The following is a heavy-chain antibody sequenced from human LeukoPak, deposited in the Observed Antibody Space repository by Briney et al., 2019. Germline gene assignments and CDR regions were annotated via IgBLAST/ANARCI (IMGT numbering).Heavy chain of an antibody. Sequence: ASVKVSCKASGGTFSSYAISWVRQAPGQGLEWMGGIIPIFGTANYAQKFQGRVTITADESTSTAYMELRSLRSDDTAVYYCARADVDILTAYYYMDVWGKGTTVTISS. J-gene: IGHJ6*03. D-gene: IGHD3-9*01. CDR3: ARADVDILTAYYYMDV. CDR2: IIPIFGTA. CDR1: GGTFSSYA. V-gene: IGHV1-69*01.